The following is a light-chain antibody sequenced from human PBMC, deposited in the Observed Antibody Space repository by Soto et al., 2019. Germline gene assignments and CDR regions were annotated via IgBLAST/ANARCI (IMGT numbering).Light chain of an antibody. CDR3: QSYDSSLSGSCV. Sequence: VLTQPPSVSGAPGQRVTISCTGSSSNIGAGYDVHWYQQLPGTAPKLLIYGNSNRPSGVPDRFSGSKSGTSASLPITGLQAEDEADYYCQSYDSSLSGSCVFGTGTKLTVL. V-gene: IGLV1-40*01. CDR2: GNS. CDR1: SSNIGAGYD. J-gene: IGLJ1*01.